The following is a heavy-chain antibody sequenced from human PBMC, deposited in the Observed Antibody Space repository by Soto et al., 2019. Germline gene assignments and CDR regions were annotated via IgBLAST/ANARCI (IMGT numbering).Heavy chain of an antibody. D-gene: IGHD3-16*01. CDR1: GGSFSGYY. J-gene: IGHJ6*02. Sequence: LSLTCAVYGGSFSGYYWSWIRQPPGKGLEWIGEINHSGSTNYNPSLKSRVTISVDTSKNQFSLKLSSVTAADTAVYYCARAFGHYYYYGMDVWGQGTTVTVSS. CDR2: INHSGST. V-gene: IGHV4-34*01. CDR3: ARAFGHYYYYGMDV.